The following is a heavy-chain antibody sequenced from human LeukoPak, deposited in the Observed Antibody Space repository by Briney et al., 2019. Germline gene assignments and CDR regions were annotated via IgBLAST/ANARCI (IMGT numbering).Heavy chain of an antibody. J-gene: IGHJ5*02. V-gene: IGHV3-21*04. CDR3: AREEKTYYTGENWLDP. CDR1: GFTFSSYN. CDR2: ISSSSSYI. Sequence: PGGSLRLSCAASGFTFSSYNMNWVRQAPGKGLEWVSSISSSSSYIYYADSVKGRFTISRDNSKNSLYLQMNSLRAEDMAVYYCAREEKTYYTGENWLDPWGLGTLVTVSS. D-gene: IGHD3-3*01.